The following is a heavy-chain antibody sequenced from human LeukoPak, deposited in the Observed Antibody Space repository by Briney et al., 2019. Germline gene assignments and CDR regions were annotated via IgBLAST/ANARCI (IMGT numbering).Heavy chain of an antibody. Sequence: SETLSLTCTVSGGSIRTYYWNWIRQPAGKGLEWVGRIDGSGSTTFSPSLRSRVTMSVDSSKSQISLNLNSVTAADTAMYYCARSPLSSSGWYRADYWGQGTLVTVSS. J-gene: IGHJ4*02. CDR1: GGSIRTYY. CDR2: IDGSGST. V-gene: IGHV4-4*07. D-gene: IGHD6-19*01. CDR3: ARSPLSSSGWYRADY.